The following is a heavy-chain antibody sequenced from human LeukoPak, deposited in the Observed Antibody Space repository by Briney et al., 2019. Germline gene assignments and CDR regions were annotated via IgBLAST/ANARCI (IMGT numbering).Heavy chain of an antibody. Sequence: SETLSLTCAVYGGSFSGYYWSWIRQPAGKGLEWIGRIYTSGSTNYNPSLKSRVTISVDTSKNQFSLKLSSVTAADTAVYYCARDGSYGTDYWGQGTLVTVSS. D-gene: IGHD1-26*01. CDR1: GGSFSGYY. V-gene: IGHV4-4*07. CDR3: ARDGSYGTDY. J-gene: IGHJ4*02. CDR2: IYTSGST.